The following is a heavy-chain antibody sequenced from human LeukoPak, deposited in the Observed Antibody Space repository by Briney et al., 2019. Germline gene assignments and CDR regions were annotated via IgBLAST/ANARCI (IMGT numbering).Heavy chain of an antibody. Sequence: SETLSLTCTVSGGSISSYYWSWIRQPPGKGLEWIGYIYYSGSTNYNPSLKSRVTISVDTSKNQFSLKLSSVTAADTAVYYCAGSVVAATMIYYYYGMDVWGQGTTVTVSS. V-gene: IGHV4-59*08. CDR2: IYYSGST. D-gene: IGHD2-15*01. CDR3: AGSVVAATMIYYYYGMDV. CDR1: GGSISSYY. J-gene: IGHJ6*02.